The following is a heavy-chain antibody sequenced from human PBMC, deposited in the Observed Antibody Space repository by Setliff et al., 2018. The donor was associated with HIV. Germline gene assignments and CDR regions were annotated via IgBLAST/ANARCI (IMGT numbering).Heavy chain of an antibody. Sequence: SCKASGYTFTDYYIHWVRQAPGQGLEWVASIKEDGSEKYSLDSVKGRFTISRDNAKNSLYLQMNSLRLEDTALYYCASLAGWGQGTLVTVSS. CDR3: ASLAG. J-gene: IGHJ4*02. CDR1: GYTFTDYY. V-gene: IGHV3-7*03. CDR2: IKEDGSEK.